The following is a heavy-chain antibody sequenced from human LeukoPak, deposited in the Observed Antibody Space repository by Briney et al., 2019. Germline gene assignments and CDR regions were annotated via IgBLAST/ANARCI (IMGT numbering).Heavy chain of an antibody. Sequence: GASVQVSFKASGYTFTSYGISWVRQAPGQGLEWVGWISAYNGNTNYAQKLQGRVTMTTDTSTSTAYMELRSLRSDDTAVDYCARDAGLRTFDPWGQGTLVTVSS. J-gene: IGHJ5*02. D-gene: IGHD4-17*01. CDR3: ARDAGLRTFDP. V-gene: IGHV1-18*01. CDR1: GYTFTSYG. CDR2: ISAYNGNT.